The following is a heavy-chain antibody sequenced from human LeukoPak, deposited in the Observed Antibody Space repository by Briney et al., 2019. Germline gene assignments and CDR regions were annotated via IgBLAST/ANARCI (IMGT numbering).Heavy chain of an antibody. CDR2: MYSSGTT. J-gene: IGHJ4*02. CDR1: GGSISGHY. CDR3: ARDRAYCGDYGGFDY. V-gene: IGHV4-4*07. D-gene: IGHD2-21*01. Sequence: PSETLSLTCTVSGGSISGHYWGWIRQPAGKGLEWIGRMYSSGTTNYNPSLKSRVSMSADTSKNQFSLKLSSVTAADTAVYYCARDRAYCGDYGGFDYWGQGTLVTVSS.